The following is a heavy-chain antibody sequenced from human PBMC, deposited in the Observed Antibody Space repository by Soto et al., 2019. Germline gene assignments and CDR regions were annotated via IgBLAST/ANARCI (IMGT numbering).Heavy chain of an antibody. CDR2: ISGSGSST. Sequence: PGGSLRLSCAASGFIFSSYAMTWVRQAPGKGLEWVSVISGSGSSTYYADSVKGRFTISRDNSKNTLYPQMNSLRVEDTAIYYCAKSRVTAISTKNDYWGQGT. J-gene: IGHJ4*02. CDR3: AKSRVTAISTKNDY. CDR1: GFIFSSYA. V-gene: IGHV3-23*01. D-gene: IGHD2-21*02.